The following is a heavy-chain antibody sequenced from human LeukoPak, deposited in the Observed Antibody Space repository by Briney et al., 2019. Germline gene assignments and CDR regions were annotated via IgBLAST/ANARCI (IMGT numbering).Heavy chain of an antibody. V-gene: IGHV3-21*01. CDR2: ISSSSTYI. CDR1: GFTFSSYS. CDR3: ARDQSGSGSYSRLDD. Sequence: GGSLRLSCAASGFTFSSYSMNWVRQAPGKGLEWVSSISSSSTYIYYADSVQGRFTNSRDNAKNSLYLQMNSLRAEDTAVYYCARDQSGSGSYSRLDDWGQGTLVTVSS. D-gene: IGHD3-10*01. J-gene: IGHJ4*02.